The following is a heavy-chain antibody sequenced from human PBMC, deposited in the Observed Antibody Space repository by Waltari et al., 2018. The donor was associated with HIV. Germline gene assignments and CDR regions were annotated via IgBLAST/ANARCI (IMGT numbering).Heavy chain of an antibody. J-gene: IGHJ4*02. CDR3: AKDPFSSSWYLNYFDY. Sequence: EVQLLESGGGLVQPGGSLRLSCAASGFTFSSFAMIWVRQAPGKGLGWVSSISCSGGSTYYADFVKGRFTISRDNSRTTLSLQMNSLRAEDTAVYYCAKDPFSSSWYLNYFDYWGQGTLVTVSS. D-gene: IGHD6-13*01. V-gene: IGHV3-23*01. CDR1: GFTFSSFA. CDR2: ISCSGGST.